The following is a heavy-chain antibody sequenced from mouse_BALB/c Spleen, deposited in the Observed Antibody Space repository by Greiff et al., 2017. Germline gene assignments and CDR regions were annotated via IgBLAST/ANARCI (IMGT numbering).Heavy chain of an antibody. CDR2: IDPANGNT. V-gene: IGHV14-3*02. Sequence: EVQLQESGAELVKPGASVKLSCTASGFNIKDTYMHWVKQRPEQGLEWIGRIDPANGNTKYDPKFQGKATITADTSSNTAYLQLSSLTSEDTAVYYCARSSGYEYFDVWGAGTTVTVSS. CDR1: GFNIKDTY. CDR3: ARSSGYEYFDV. J-gene: IGHJ1*01. D-gene: IGHD2-2*01.